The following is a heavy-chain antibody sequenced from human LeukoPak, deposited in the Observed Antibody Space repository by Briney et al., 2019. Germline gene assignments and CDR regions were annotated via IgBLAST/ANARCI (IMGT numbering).Heavy chain of an antibody. CDR3: ARVGRGTMGRAFDI. J-gene: IGHJ3*02. CDR2: ISSSSSYI. CDR1: GFTFSSYS. D-gene: IGHD3-10*01. Sequence: PGGSLRLSCAASGFTFSSYSMNWVRQAPGKGLEWVSSISSSSSYIYYADSVKGRFTISRDNAKNSLYLQMNSLRAEDTAVYYCARVGRGTMGRAFDIWGQGTMVTVSS. V-gene: IGHV3-21*01.